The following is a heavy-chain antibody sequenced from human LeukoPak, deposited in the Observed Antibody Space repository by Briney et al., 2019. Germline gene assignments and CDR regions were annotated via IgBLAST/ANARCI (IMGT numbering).Heavy chain of an antibody. CDR3: ARDPDISTNWFDP. V-gene: IGHV1-18*01. J-gene: IGHJ5*02. CDR1: GYTFISYG. Sequence: GASVNVSFMASGYTFISYGIRWVRQAPGQGLEWMGWISTYNGNTNYPQKFQGRVTMTTDTSTSTACMELRSLRSDDTAVYYCARDPDISTNWFDPWGQGTLVTVSS. CDR2: ISTYNGNT. D-gene: IGHD3-9*01.